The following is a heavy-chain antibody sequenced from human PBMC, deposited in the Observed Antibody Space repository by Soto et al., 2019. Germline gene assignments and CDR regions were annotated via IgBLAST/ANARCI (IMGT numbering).Heavy chain of an antibody. CDR2: ISYDGTNK. J-gene: IGHJ4*02. Sequence: GVCLRLSCAASAFTFSSYGMHWVRQAPGKGLEWVAVISYDGTNKYYADSVKGLFTISRYNSKNTLYLQMNSMRTEDTAVSYCAKAFSDDFAYWGQGSVVTVSS. V-gene: IGHV3-30*18. CDR3: AKAFSDDFAY. CDR1: AFTFSSYG.